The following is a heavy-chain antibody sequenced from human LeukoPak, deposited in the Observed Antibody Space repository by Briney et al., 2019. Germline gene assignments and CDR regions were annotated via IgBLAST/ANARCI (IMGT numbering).Heavy chain of an antibody. Sequence: GRSLRLSCAASGFTFSSYGMHWVRQAPGKGLEWVAVIWYDGSNKYYADSVKGRFTISRDNSKNTLYLQMNSLRAEDTAVYYCARDKDARSYYYYYMDVWGKGTTVTVSS. CDR2: IWYDGSNK. V-gene: IGHV3-33*01. CDR1: GFTFSSYG. CDR3: ARDKDARSYYYYYMDV. D-gene: IGHD2-2*01. J-gene: IGHJ6*03.